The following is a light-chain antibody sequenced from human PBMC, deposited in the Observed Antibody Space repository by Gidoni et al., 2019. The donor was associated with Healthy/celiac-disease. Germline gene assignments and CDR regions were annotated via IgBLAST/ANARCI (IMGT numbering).Light chain of an antibody. CDR1: QSVNSN. CDR2: GAS. J-gene: IGKJ1*01. V-gene: IGKV3-15*01. Sequence: EIVMTQSQATLSVSPGERATLSCRASQSVNSNLAWYQQKPGQAPRLLLYGASTRATGIPARFSGSGSGTEFTLTISSLQSEDFAVYYCQQYNNWPPWTFGQGTKVEIK. CDR3: QQYNNWPPWT.